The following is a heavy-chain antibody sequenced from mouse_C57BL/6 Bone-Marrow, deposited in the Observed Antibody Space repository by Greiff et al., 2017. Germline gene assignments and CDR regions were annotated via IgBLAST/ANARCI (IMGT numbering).Heavy chain of an antibody. J-gene: IGHJ3*01. CDR1: GYTFTSYW. CDR2: IDPSDSET. CDR3: AREGHYGSSPAY. D-gene: IGHD1-1*01. Sequence: VQLQQPGAELVRPGSSVKLSCKASGYTFTSYWMHWVKQRPIQGLEWIGNIDPSDSETHYNQKFKDKATLTVDKSSSTAYMQLSRLTSEDSAVYYCAREGHYGSSPAYWGQGTLVTVSA. V-gene: IGHV1-52*01.